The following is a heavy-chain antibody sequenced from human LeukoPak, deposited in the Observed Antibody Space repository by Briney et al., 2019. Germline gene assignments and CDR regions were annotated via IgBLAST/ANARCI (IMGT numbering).Heavy chain of an antibody. CDR1: GYSISSGYY. CDR3: ATGYGSGTLRDRYYYRDV. D-gene: IGHD3-10*01. CDR2: IYHSGST. Sequence: PSATLSLTCTVSGYSISSGYYWAWIRQPPGKGLEWNGSIYHSGSTYYNPSLKSRVTISVDTSKNQFSLKLSSVTAAATAVYYCATGYGSGTLRDRYYYRDVWGKGTTVTVSS. J-gene: IGHJ6*03. V-gene: IGHV4-38-2*02.